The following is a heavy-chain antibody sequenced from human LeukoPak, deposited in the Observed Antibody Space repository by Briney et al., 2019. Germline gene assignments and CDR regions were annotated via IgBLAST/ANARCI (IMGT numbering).Heavy chain of an antibody. CDR1: GFTFSDYR. CDR3: ARDDPSMIAALHY. CDR2: IDSSSSYI. D-gene: IGHD6-6*01. Sequence: GGSLRLSCAASGFTFSDYRMNWVRQAPGKGLEWVSSIDSSSSYIYFADPVKGRFTISRDNAKNSVHLQMNSLRAEDTALYYCARDDPSMIAALHYWGQGTLVTVSS. J-gene: IGHJ4*02. V-gene: IGHV3-21*01.